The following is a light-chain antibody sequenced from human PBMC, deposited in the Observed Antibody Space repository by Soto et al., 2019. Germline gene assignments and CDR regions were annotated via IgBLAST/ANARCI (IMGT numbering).Light chain of an antibody. J-gene: IGKJ1*01. Sequence: EIVMTQSPATLSVSPGERVTLSCRASQSVSSNLAWYQQKPGQAPRLLIFGASTRATGIPARFSGSGSGTEFTLTISSLQSEYFAVYYCQQYNNWPPVTFGQGTQVEIK. CDR1: QSVSSN. V-gene: IGKV3-15*01. CDR2: GAS. CDR3: QQYNNWPPVT.